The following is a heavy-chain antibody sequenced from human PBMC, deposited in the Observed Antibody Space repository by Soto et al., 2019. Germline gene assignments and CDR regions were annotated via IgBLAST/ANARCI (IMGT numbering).Heavy chain of an antibody. CDR2: INHSGST. J-gene: IGHJ4*02. CDR3: AISTELTPPLDFDY. Sequence: SETLSLTCAVYGGSFSGYYWSWIRQPPGKGLEWIGEINHSGSTNYNPSLKSRVTISVDTSKNQFSLKLSSVTAADTAVYYCAISTELTPPLDFDYWGQGTLVTVSS. V-gene: IGHV4-34*01. CDR1: GGSFSGYY. D-gene: IGHD1-26*01.